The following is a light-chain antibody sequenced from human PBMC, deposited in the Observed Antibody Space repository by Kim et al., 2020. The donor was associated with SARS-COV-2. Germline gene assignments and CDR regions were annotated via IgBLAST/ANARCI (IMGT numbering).Light chain of an antibody. V-gene: IGLV2-14*03. J-gene: IGLJ1*01. CDR3: SSYATTRSYV. CDR1: SSDVGAYNY. CDR2: DVN. Sequence: GQSITISCTGTSSDVGAYNYVSWYQHHPGKAPQLMIFDVNNRPSGLSNRFSGSKSGNTASLTISGLQAEDEADYYCSSYATTRSYVFGTGTKVTVL.